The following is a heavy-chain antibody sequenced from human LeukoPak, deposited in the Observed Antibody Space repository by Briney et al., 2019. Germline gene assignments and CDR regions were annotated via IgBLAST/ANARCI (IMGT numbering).Heavy chain of an antibody. Sequence: GGSLRLSCAASGFAFSTYWMHWVRQVPGKGLEWISCITGDGDSTGHADSVKDRFTISRDNDGSTVSLHMNAVRAEDTAVYYCAKDLDWESGHWGQGTLVTVSS. CDR3: AKDLDWESGH. CDR1: GFAFSTYW. D-gene: IGHD3-9*01. V-gene: IGHV3-74*01. CDR2: ITGDGDST. J-gene: IGHJ4*02.